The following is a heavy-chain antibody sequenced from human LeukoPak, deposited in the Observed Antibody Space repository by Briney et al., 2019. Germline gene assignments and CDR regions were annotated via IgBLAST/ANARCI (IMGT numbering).Heavy chain of an antibody. V-gene: IGHV1-69*13. Sequence: SVKVSCKASGATFSSSTISWVRQAPGQGLEWMGGIIPLFGTANYAQKFQGRVTITADESTNTAYMELSSLRSEDTAVYYCAELGITMIGGVWGKGTTVTISS. CDR2: IIPLFGTA. CDR3: AELGITMIGGV. D-gene: IGHD3-10*02. CDR1: GATFSSST. J-gene: IGHJ6*04.